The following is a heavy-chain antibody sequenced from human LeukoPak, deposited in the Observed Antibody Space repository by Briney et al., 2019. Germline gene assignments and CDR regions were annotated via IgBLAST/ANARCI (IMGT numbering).Heavy chain of an antibody. Sequence: PSETLSLTCTVSGGSISSYYWSWIRQPPGKGLEWIGYIYYSGSTNYNPSLKSRVTISVDTSKNQFSLKLSSVTAADTDVYYCARVWPPAAIYYYYYMDVWGKGTTVTISS. CDR1: GGSISSYY. CDR3: ARVWPPAAIYYYYYMDV. J-gene: IGHJ6*03. CDR2: IYYSGST. D-gene: IGHD2-2*01. V-gene: IGHV4-59*01.